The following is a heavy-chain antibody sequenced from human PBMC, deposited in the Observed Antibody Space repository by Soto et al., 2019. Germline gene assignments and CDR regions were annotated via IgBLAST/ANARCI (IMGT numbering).Heavy chain of an antibody. V-gene: IGHV5-10-1*01. CDR3: GTHHSNGDF. CDR1: GYMFPIYH. J-gene: IGHJ4*01. Sequence: PGESLKISCEASGYMFPIYHISWVRQMPVKGLECAGKIDPSDSRTMYRPSSRARITISVGKSINTAYLEWGRLKASDTAMYYCGTHHSNGDF. D-gene: IGHD2-8*01. CDR2: IDPSDSRT.